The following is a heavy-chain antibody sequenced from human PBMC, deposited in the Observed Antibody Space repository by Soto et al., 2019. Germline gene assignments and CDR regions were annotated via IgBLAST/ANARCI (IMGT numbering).Heavy chain of an antibody. CDR3: ARDQLLWFGELTPYGMDV. CDR2: FYSGGSA. D-gene: IGHD3-10*01. Sequence: EVQLVETGGGLIQPGGSLRLSCAASGFNISSSYMSWVRQAPGKGLEWVSVFYSGGSAYYADSVRGRFTISSDNCKNTLYLQMNSLRAEDTAIYYCARDQLLWFGELTPYGMDVWGQGTTVTVSS. V-gene: IGHV3-53*02. CDR1: GFNISSSY. J-gene: IGHJ6*02.